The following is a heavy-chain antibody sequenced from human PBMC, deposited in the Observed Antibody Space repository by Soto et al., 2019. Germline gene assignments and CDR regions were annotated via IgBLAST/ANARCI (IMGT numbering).Heavy chain of an antibody. V-gene: IGHV1-18*04. J-gene: IGHJ4*02. CDR3: ARAASSVYGDLFDY. CDR1: GYTFTSYG. CDR2: ISAYNGNT. D-gene: IGHD4-17*01. Sequence: ASVKVSCKASGYTFTSYGISWVRQAPGQGLEWMGWISAYNGNTSYAQKLQGRVTMTTDTSTSTAYMELRSLRSDDTAVYYCARAASSVYGDLFDYWGQGTLVTVSS.